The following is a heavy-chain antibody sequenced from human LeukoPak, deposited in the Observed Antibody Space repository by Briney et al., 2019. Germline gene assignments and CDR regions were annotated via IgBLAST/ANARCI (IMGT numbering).Heavy chain of an antibody. D-gene: IGHD6-13*01. Sequence: SETLSLTCTVSGGSISSYYWSWIRQPAGKGPEWIGRIYTSGSTNYNPSLKSRVTMSVDTSKNQFSLKLSSVTAADTAVYYCARVVSSSWYRTIDYWGQGTLVTVSS. CDR3: ARVVSSSWYRTIDY. CDR2: IYTSGST. V-gene: IGHV4-4*07. CDR1: GGSISSYY. J-gene: IGHJ4*02.